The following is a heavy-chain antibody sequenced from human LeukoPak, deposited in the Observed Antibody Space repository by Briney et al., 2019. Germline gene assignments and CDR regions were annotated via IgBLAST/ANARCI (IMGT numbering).Heavy chain of an antibody. CDR1: GYTFTSHG. Sequence: ASVKVSCKASGYTFTSHGLSWARQAPGQGLEWMGWISIYSGNTNYAQKFQDRISMTTDTSTSTAYMELRSLKSDDTAVYYCARYPGGTWGFDYWGQGALVTVSS. V-gene: IGHV1-18*01. D-gene: IGHD7-27*01. CDR3: ARYPGGTWGFDY. CDR2: ISIYSGNT. J-gene: IGHJ4*02.